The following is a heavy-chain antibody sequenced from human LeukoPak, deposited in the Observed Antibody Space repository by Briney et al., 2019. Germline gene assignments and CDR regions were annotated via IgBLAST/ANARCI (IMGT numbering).Heavy chain of an antibody. V-gene: IGHV3-21*01. Sequence: GGSLRLSCAASGFTFSSYSMNWVRQAPGKGLEWLSSISSSSSYIYYADSVKGRFTISRDNAKNSLYLQMNSLRAEDTAVYYCARDLYYYGSGSPTYFDYWGQGTLVTVSS. CDR3: ARDLYYYGSGSPTYFDY. J-gene: IGHJ4*02. D-gene: IGHD3-10*01. CDR1: GFTFSSYS. CDR2: ISSSSSYI.